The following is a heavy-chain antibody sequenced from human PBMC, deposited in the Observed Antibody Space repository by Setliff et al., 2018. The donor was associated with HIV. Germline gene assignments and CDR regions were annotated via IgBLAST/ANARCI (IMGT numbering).Heavy chain of an antibody. Sequence: SETLSLTCAVSGDSISSSIYYWGWIRQPPGKGLEWIGSVYCGGSTYYNPSLKSRVTISVDTSKNQFSLKLSSVTAADTAVYYCARGNFNYWGQGTLVTVSS. D-gene: IGHD3-16*01. CDR3: ARGNFNY. V-gene: IGHV4-39*01. CDR2: VYCGGST. CDR1: GDSISSSIYY. J-gene: IGHJ4*02.